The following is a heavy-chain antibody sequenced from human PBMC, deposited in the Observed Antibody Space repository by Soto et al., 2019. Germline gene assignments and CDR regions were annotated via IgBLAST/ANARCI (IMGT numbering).Heavy chain of an antibody. D-gene: IGHD3-22*01. V-gene: IGHV3-21*01. Sequence: EVQLVESGGVLVKPGGSLRLSCAASGFTFSSYTMNWVRQAPGKGLEWVSSITGSSSYIYYADSVKGRFTISRDNAKNSLYLQMNSLRAEDTAVYYCARDVYYYDSSAYWAYWGQGTLVTVSS. CDR1: GFTFSSYT. J-gene: IGHJ4*02. CDR2: ITGSSSYI. CDR3: ARDVYYYDSSAYWAY.